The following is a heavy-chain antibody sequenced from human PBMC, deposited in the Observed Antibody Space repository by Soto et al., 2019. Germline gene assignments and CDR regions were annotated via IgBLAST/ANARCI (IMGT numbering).Heavy chain of an antibody. J-gene: IGHJ4*02. D-gene: IGHD2-21*01. Sequence: QVQLVQSGAEVENPGASVKVSCKASGYTFSNVGINWVRQAPGQGLEWMGWITPYNGNANYAQKYQDRLTVTTDTSTNTAYLELRSLRSDDTAVYFCARARMYCGAYHDYWGQGTLVTVSS. V-gene: IGHV1-18*04. CDR2: ITPYNGNA. CDR1: GYTFSNVG. CDR3: ARARMYCGAYHDY.